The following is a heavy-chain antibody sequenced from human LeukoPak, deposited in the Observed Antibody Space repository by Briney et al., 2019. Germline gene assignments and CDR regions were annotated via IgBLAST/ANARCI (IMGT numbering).Heavy chain of an antibody. CDR1: GFTFDDYT. J-gene: IGHJ6*02. CDR3: AKDIGSSWYYYYYGMDV. D-gene: IGHD6-13*01. Sequence: GGSLRLSCAASGFTFDDYTMHWVRQAPGKGLEWVSLISWDGGSTYYADSVKGRFTISRDNSKNSLYLQMNSLRTEDTALYYCAKDIGSSWYYYYYGMDVWGQGTTVTVSS. CDR2: ISWDGGST. V-gene: IGHV3-43*01.